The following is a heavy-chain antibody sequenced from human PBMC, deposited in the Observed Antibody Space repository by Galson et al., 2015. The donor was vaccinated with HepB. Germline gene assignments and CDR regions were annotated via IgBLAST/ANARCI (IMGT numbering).Heavy chain of an antibody. D-gene: IGHD3-22*01. CDR3: ATTPRYYYDSSGYRGLSDY. V-gene: IGHV1-24*01. CDR2: FDPEDGET. Sequence: SVKVSCKVSGYTLTELSMHWVRQAPGKGLEWMGGFDPEDGETIYAQKFQGRVTMTEDTSTDTAYMELSSLRSEDTAVYYCATTPRYYYDSSGYRGLSDYWGQGTLVTVSS. J-gene: IGHJ4*02. CDR1: GYTLTELS.